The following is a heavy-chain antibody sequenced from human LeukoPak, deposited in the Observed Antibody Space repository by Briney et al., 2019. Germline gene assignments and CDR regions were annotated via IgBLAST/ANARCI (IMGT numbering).Heavy chain of an antibody. D-gene: IGHD5-24*01. CDR1: GFSVSTTY. V-gene: IGHV3-23*01. J-gene: IGHJ4*02. CDR3: AKRSRDGYHTPIDY. Sequence: PGGSLRLSCAASGFSVSTTYMSWVRQAPGRGRGWVSGISGSDGEISYADSVEARFTISRDNSKNTLYLQRNSLSEEDTATYYCAKRSRDGYHTPIDYWGQGILVTVSS. CDR2: ISGSDGEI.